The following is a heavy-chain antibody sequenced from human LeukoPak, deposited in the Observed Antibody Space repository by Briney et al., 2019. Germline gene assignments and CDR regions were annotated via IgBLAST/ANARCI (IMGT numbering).Heavy chain of an antibody. CDR1: GFTFSSSA. J-gene: IGHJ4*02. Sequence: GGSLRLSCAASGFTFSSSAMSWVRQAPGKGLEWVSSISGSGSGGSTYYADSVKGRFTISRDNAKNTLYLQMNSLRAEDTAVYYCARDLGTISPLNWGQGTLVTVSS. CDR2: ISGSGSGGST. V-gene: IGHV3-23*01. CDR3: ARDLGTISPLN.